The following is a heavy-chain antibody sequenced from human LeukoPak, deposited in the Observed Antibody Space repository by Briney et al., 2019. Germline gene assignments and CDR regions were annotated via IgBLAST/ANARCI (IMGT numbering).Heavy chain of an antibody. Sequence: GGSLRLSCAASGFTFSSYSMNWVRQAPGKGLEWVSSISSSSSYIYYADSVKGRFTISRDNAKNSLYLQMNSLRAEDTAVYFCVKGRSGYYSEAFDIWGQGTKVTVSS. CDR2: ISSSSSYI. CDR1: GFTFSSYS. CDR3: VKGRSGYYSEAFDI. J-gene: IGHJ3*02. V-gene: IGHV3-21*04. D-gene: IGHD3-3*01.